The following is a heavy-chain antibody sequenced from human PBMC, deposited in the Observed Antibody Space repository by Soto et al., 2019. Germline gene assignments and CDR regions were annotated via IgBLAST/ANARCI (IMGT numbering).Heavy chain of an antibody. V-gene: IGHV3-30-3*01. CDR1: GFSFSAYA. CDR2: ISYDGSKK. Sequence: GGPLRLSCAASGFSFSAYAMHWLRQGPGKGPEWVAGISYDGSKKYYADSVKGRITISRDSSKNTLYLQMNSLRPEDTAVYYCASDVGAIGDRWFDPWGQETLVTVSS. D-gene: IGHD1-26*01. CDR3: ASDVGAIGDRWFDP. J-gene: IGHJ5*02.